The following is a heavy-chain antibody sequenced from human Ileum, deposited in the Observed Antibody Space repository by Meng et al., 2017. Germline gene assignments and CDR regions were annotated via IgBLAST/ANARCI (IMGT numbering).Heavy chain of an antibody. CDR2: IYYGGST. CDR1: SGSFTNNNYY. Sequence: QLRLQESGTGLGKPSESRSLTGSVSSGSFTNNNYYWVWIRRPPGKGLEWIGSIYYGGSTYYNPSLKSRVTISVDTSTNQFSLKLISVTAADTAVYYCARRAHYGDPPRWGQGTLVTVSS. J-gene: IGHJ4*02. CDR3: ARRAHYGDPPR. D-gene: IGHD4-17*01. V-gene: IGHV4-39*01.